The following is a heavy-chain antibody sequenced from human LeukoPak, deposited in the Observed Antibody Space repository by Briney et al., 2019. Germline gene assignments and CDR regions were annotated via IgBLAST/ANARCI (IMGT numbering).Heavy chain of an antibody. D-gene: IGHD4-17*01. V-gene: IGHV3-33*01. CDR3: ARDQGTSVTAMVGGHFDY. Sequence: GRSLRLSCAASGFTFRGNGMHWVRQAPGKGPEWVAIIWYDGSNRYYADSVKGRFTISRDNSKNTLFLQMNSLTAEDTAVYYCARDQGTSVTAMVGGHFDYWGPGTLVTVSS. CDR1: GFTFRGNG. CDR2: IWYDGSNR. J-gene: IGHJ4*02.